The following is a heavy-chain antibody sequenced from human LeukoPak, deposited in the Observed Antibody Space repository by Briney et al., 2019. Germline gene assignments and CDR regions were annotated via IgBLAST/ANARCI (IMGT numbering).Heavy chain of an antibody. J-gene: IGHJ6*03. V-gene: IGHV1-46*01. CDR2: INPSGGST. Sequence: ASVKVSCKASGYTFTSYYMHWVRQAPGQGLEWMGIINPSGGSTSYAQKFQGRVTMTRDMSTSTVYMELSSLRSEDTAVYYCARDQVAGPYYYYMDVWGKGTTVTVSS. CDR3: ARDQVAGPYYYYMDV. D-gene: IGHD6-19*01. CDR1: GYTFTSYY.